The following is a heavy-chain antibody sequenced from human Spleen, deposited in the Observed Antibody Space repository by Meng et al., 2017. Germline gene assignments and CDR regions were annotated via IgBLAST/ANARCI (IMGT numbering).Heavy chain of an antibody. D-gene: IGHD6-19*01. CDR1: GGSINSGAYY. J-gene: IGHJ4*02. CDR2: IYYIGST. Sequence: QVQLQGSGPGLVKPSQTLSRTCTVSGGSINSGAYYWSWIRQHPGKGLEWIGYIYYIGSTYYNPSLKSLVTISVDTSKNQFSLKLSSVTAADTAVYYCASWIYSCGWQWGQGTLVTVSS. V-gene: IGHV4-31*01. CDR3: ASWIYSCGWQ.